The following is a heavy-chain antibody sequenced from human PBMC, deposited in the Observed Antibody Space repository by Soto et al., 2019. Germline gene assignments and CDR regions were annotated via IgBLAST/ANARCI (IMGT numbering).Heavy chain of an antibody. J-gene: IGHJ6*02. V-gene: IGHV3-30-3*01. Sequence: QVQLVESGGGVVQPGRSLRLSCAASGFTFSSYAMHWVRQAPGKGLEWVAVISYDGSNKYYADSVKGRFTISRDNSKNTLYLQMTSLRAEDTAVYYCASESLGGMDVWGQGTTVTGSS. CDR2: ISYDGSNK. CDR1: GFTFSSYA. CDR3: ASESLGGMDV.